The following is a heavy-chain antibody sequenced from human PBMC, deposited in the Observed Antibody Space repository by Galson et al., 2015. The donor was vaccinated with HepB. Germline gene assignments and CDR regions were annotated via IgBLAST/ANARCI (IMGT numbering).Heavy chain of an antibody. D-gene: IGHD3-22*01. J-gene: IGHJ6*03. V-gene: IGHV4-30-4*01. Sequence: QVQLQESGPGLVKPSQTLSLTCTVSGDSISSGDYYWSWIRQPPGKGLEWIGEIYHSGSTNYNPSLKSRVTISVDKSKNQFSLKLSSVTAADTAVYYCARLAYDSSGYYRDYYYYMDVWGKGTTVTVSS. CDR3: ARLAYDSSGYYRDYYYYMDV. CDR1: GDSISSGDYY. CDR2: IYHSGST.